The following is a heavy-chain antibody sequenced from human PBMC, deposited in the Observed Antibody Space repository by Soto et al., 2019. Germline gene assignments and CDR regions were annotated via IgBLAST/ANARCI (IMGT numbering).Heavy chain of an antibody. CDR3: ARDPVKTYDSSGYYSGDWFDP. Sequence: ASVKVSCKASGYTFTSYYMHWVRQAPGQGLEWMGIINPSGGSTSYAQKFQGRVTMTRDTSTSTVYMELSSLRSEDTAVYYCARDPVKTYDSSGYYSGDWFDPWGQGTLVTVSS. CDR2: INPSGGST. D-gene: IGHD3-22*01. V-gene: IGHV1-46*01. J-gene: IGHJ5*02. CDR1: GYTFTSYY.